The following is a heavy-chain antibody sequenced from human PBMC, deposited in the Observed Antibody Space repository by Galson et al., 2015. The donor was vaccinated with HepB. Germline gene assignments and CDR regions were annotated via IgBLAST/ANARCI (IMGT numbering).Heavy chain of an antibody. CDR1: GYTFTSYD. V-gene: IGHV1-8*01. CDR2: MNPNSGNT. J-gene: IGHJ6*02. Sequence: SVKVSCKASGYTFTSYDINWVRQATGQGLEWMGWMNPNSGNTGYAQKFQGRVTMTRNTSISTAYMELSSLRSEDTAVYYCAAYTLYCSSTSCYYYYGMDVWGQGTTVTVSS. CDR3: AAYTLYCSSTSCYYYYGMDV. D-gene: IGHD2-2*01.